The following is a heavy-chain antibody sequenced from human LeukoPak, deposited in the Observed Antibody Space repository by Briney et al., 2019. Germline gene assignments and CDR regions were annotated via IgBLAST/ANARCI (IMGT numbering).Heavy chain of an antibody. J-gene: IGHJ4*02. Sequence: ASVKVSCKSSGYTFTDYFIHWVRQATGQGLEWMGYINANNGYTRSPQKFQDRVSMSRDTSISTAYMELSRLTSDDTAVYYCAREPYQKYYDSWGQGTLVTLSS. CDR3: AREPYQKYYDS. CDR2: INANNGYT. D-gene: IGHD3-16*01. V-gene: IGHV1-2*02. CDR1: GYTFTDYF.